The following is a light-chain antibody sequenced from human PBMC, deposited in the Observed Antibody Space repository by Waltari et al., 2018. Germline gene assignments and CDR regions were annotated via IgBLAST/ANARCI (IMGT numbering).Light chain of an antibody. Sequence: QTVVTQEPSLSVSPGGTVPLTCALSSGSLSTTSYATWYQQTPGQSPRTLVYKPKARPSGVPGRFSGSSLGNTAALTITGAQAEDESDYYCALYMGSGIWVFGGGTKLTVL. CDR3: ALYMGSGIWV. CDR2: KPK. J-gene: IGLJ3*02. CDR1: SGSLSTTSY. V-gene: IGLV8-61*01.